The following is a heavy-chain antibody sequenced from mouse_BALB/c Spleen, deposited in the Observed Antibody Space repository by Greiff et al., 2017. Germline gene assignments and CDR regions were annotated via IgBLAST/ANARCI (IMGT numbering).Heavy chain of an antibody. CDR2: IYPSDSYT. Sequence: QVQLQQPGAELVRPGASVKLSCKASGYTFTSYWINWVKQRPGQGLEWIGNIYPSDSYTNYNQKFKDKATLTVDKSSSTAYMQLSSPTSEDSAVYYCTRSRQLGLQAMDYWGQGTSVTVSS. CDR1: GYTFTSYW. V-gene: IGHV1-69*02. CDR3: TRSRQLGLQAMDY. J-gene: IGHJ4*01. D-gene: IGHD3-2*01.